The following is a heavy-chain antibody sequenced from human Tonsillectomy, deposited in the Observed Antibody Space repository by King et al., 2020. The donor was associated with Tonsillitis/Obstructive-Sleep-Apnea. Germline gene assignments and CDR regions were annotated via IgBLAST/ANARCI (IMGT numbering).Heavy chain of an antibody. V-gene: IGHV1-46*01. D-gene: IGHD1-14*01. Sequence: QLVQSGAEVKKPGASVKVSCKASGYTFTSYYMHWVRQAPGQRLDWLGIINPSGVSTSYAQKFQGRVTMTRDTSTSTVYMELSSLRSEDTAVYYCARAHRPLNAFDIWGQGTMVTVSS. CDR1: GYTFTSYY. CDR3: ARAHRPLNAFDI. CDR2: INPSGVST. J-gene: IGHJ3*02.